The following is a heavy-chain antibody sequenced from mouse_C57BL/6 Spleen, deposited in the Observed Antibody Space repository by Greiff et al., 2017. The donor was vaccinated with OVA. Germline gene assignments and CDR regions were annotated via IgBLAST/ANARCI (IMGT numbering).Heavy chain of an antibody. V-gene: IGHV5-9-1*02. Sequence: DVHLVESGEGLVKPGGSLKLSCAASGFTFSSYAMSWVRQTPEKRLEWVAYISSGGDYIYYADTVKGRFTISRDNARNTLYLQMSSLKSEDTAMYYCTRENYDYDGYYFDYWGQGTTLTVSS. D-gene: IGHD2-4*01. J-gene: IGHJ2*01. CDR2: ISSGGDYI. CDR3: TRENYDYDGYYFDY. CDR1: GFTFSSYA.